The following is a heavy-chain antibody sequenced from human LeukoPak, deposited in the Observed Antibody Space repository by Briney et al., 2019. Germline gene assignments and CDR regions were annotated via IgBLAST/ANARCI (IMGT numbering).Heavy chain of an antibody. CDR1: GGSFSDYY. V-gene: IGHV4-34*01. CDR2: IFHGGSP. Sequence: RASETLSLTCAVYGGSFSDYYWIWIRQPPGKGLEWIGEIFHGGSPNCNPSLKSRVTISVDTSKNQFSLKLSSVTAADTAVYYCARGPGDYVVWGQGTLVTVSS. J-gene: IGHJ4*02. CDR3: ARGPGDYVV. D-gene: IGHD4-17*01.